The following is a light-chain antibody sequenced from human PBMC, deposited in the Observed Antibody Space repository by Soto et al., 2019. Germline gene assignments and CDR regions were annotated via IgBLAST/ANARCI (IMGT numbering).Light chain of an antibody. CDR3: QQRSNWPWT. CDR2: DAS. J-gene: IGKJ1*01. V-gene: IGKV3-11*01. Sequence: EIVLTQSPATLSLSPGERATLSCRASQSVSSYLAWYQQKPGQAPRLLLYDASNRATGIPARFSGSGSGTDFTLTISSLEPEDFVVYYCQQRSNWPWTFGQGTKVEI. CDR1: QSVSSY.